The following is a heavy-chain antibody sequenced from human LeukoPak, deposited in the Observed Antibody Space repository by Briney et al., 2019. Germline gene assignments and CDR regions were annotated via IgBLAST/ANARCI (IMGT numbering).Heavy chain of an antibody. Sequence: SETLSLTCTVSGGSISSYYQSWILQPPGKGLEWIGYIYYSGSTNYNPSLKRRVTISVDTSKNQFSLNLSSVTAADTAVYYCARGNGYSSGWYPPNWFDPWGQGTLVTASS. V-gene: IGHV4-59*01. D-gene: IGHD6-19*01. CDR1: GGSISSYY. J-gene: IGHJ5*02. CDR3: ARGNGYSSGWYPPNWFDP. CDR2: IYYSGST.